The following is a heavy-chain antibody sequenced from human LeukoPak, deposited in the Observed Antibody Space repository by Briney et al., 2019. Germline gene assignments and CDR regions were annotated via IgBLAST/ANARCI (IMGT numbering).Heavy chain of an antibody. D-gene: IGHD6-19*01. CDR1: GFTFSSYW. CDR3: AKDWGSSDWYNWFDP. Sequence: PGGSLRLSCAASGFTFSSYWMHWVRQAPGKGLVWVSRINSDGSSTSYADSVKGRFTISRDNAKNTLYLQMNSLRVEDTAVYYCAKDWGSSDWYNWFDPWGQGALVTVSS. J-gene: IGHJ5*02. CDR2: INSDGSST. V-gene: IGHV3-74*01.